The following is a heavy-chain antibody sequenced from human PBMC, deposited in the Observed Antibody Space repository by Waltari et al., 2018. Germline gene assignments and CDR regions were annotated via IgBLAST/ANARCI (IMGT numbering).Heavy chain of an antibody. V-gene: IGHV3-30-3*01. CDR3: ARDTVGPTLGPDY. CDR2: ISYDGSNK. J-gene: IGHJ4*02. CDR1: GFTFSSYA. Sequence: VQLLESGGGLVQPGGSLRLSCAASGFTFSSYAMSWVRQAPGKGLEWVSVISYDGSNKYYADSVKGRFTISRDNSKNTLYLQMNSLRAEDTAVYYCARDTVGPTLGPDYWGQGTLVTVSS. D-gene: IGHD4-17*01.